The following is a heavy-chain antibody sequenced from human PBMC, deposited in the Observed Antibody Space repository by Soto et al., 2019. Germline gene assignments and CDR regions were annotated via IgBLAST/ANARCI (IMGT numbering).Heavy chain of an antibody. Sequence: LKISCKGSGYSFTSYWIGGVRQMPGKGLEWMGIIYPGDSDTRYSPSFQGQVTISADKSISTAYLQWSSLKASDTAMYYCARGEGSSWSLYYGMDVWGKGTTFTVSS. CDR2: IYPGDSDT. D-gene: IGHD6-13*01. J-gene: IGHJ6*04. CDR1: GYSFTSYW. CDR3: ARGEGSSWSLYYGMDV. V-gene: IGHV5-51*01.